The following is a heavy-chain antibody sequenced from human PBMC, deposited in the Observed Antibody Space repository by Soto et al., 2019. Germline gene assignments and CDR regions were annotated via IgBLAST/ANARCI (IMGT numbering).Heavy chain of an antibody. CDR3: AREGYSSSWYAGGAFDI. D-gene: IGHD6-13*01. J-gene: IGHJ3*02. V-gene: IGHV4-59*01. Sequence: QVQLQESGPGLVKPSETLSLTCTVSGGSISSYYWSWIRQPPGKGLEWIGYIYYSGSTNYNPPRKTRVTISVDTSNNRFSLKLSSVTAADTAVYYCAREGYSSSWYAGGAFDIWGQGTMVTVSS. CDR1: GGSISSYY. CDR2: IYYSGST.